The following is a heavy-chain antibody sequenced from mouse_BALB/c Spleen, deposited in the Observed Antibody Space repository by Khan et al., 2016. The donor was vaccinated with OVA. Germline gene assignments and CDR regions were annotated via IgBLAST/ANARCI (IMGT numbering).Heavy chain of an antibody. Sequence: QVQLKQSGPELVRPGTSVKISCKASGYTFTNYWLGRVKQRPGHGLDWIGDFYPGGGFTNYNEKFKGKATLTADTSSSSAYMQIISLTSEDSAVYFCARWATWYFDVWGAGTTVTVSS. CDR3: ARWATWYFDV. J-gene: IGHJ1*01. D-gene: IGHD3-1*01. CDR2: FYPGGGFT. CDR1: GYTFTNYW. V-gene: IGHV1-63*02.